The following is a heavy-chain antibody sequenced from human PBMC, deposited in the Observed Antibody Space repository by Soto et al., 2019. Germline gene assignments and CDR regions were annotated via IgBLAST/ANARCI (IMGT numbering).Heavy chain of an antibody. CDR1: GGSINNHY. CDR2: VYYNGIT. V-gene: IGHV4-59*11. D-gene: IGHD2-15*01. Sequence: SETLSLTCTVSGGSINNHYWSWIRQPPGKGLEWLGYVYYNGITNYNPSLKSRVTISRDNAKNSLYLQMNSLRAEDTAVYYCARVGVVAAILDYWGQGTLVTVSS. J-gene: IGHJ4*02. CDR3: ARVGVVAAILDY.